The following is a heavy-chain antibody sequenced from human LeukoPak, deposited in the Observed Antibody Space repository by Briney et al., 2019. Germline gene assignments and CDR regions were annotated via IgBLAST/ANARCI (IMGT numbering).Heavy chain of an antibody. CDR3: ARDFIVVVVAATPLDYYGMDV. CDR2: ISYDGSNK. V-gene: IGHV3-30-3*01. J-gene: IGHJ6*02. D-gene: IGHD2-15*01. Sequence: GGSLRLSCAASGFTFSSYAMHWVRQAPGKGLEWVAVISYDGSNKYYADSVKGRFTISRDNSKNTLYLQMNSLRAEDTAVYYCARDFIVVVVAATPLDYYGMDVWGQGTTVTVSS. CDR1: GFTFSSYA.